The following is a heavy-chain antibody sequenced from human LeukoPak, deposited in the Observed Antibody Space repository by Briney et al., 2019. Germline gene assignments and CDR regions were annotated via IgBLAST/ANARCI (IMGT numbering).Heavy chain of an antibody. J-gene: IGHJ3*02. Sequence: PGGSLRLSCAASGFTFSSYGMHWVRQAPGKGLEWVAFIRYDGSNKYYADSVKGRFTISRDNSKNTLYLQMNSLRAEDTAVYYCAKDGTSWLVRYDAFDIWGQGTMVTVSS. CDR1: GFTFSSYG. CDR3: AKDGTSWLVRYDAFDI. D-gene: IGHD6-6*01. CDR2: IRYDGSNK. V-gene: IGHV3-30*02.